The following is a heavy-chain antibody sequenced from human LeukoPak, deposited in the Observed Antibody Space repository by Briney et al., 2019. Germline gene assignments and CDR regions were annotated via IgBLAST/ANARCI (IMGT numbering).Heavy chain of an antibody. V-gene: IGHV4-38-2*02. D-gene: IGHD3-10*01. CDR3: ARDLSITMIRGVTFDY. CDR2: IYQTGST. J-gene: IGHJ4*02. Sequence: SETLSLTCTVSGYSISSDNYWGWIRQPPGKGLEWIGNIYQTGSTYYNPSLTSRVTISIDTSKNQFSLKLSSVTAADTAVYYCARDLSITMIRGVTFDYWGQGALVTVSS. CDR1: GYSISSDNY.